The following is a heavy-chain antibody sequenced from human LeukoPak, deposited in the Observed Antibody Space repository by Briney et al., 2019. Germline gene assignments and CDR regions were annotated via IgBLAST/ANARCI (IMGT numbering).Heavy chain of an antibody. J-gene: IGHJ5*02. Sequence: SETLSLTCTVSGGSISNKNYYWGWIRRPPGKGLEFIGNIFYNGTTYYNPSLKSRVTMSVDTSKDQFSLNLSSVTAADTAVYYCARHPLTRYCSAGSCYWRWFDPWGRGTLVIVSS. CDR2: IFYNGTT. V-gene: IGHV4-39*07. CDR1: GGSISNKNYY. D-gene: IGHD2-15*01. CDR3: ARHPLTRYCSAGSCYWRWFDP.